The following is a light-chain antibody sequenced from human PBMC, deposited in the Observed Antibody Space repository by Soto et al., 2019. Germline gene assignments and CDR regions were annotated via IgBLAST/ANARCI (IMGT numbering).Light chain of an antibody. CDR3: GQFVSAPPRT. CDR1: QSVSSTF. Sequence: EIVLRQSPGTRSLSPGERATLSFRASQSVSSTFLAWYQQKPGQAPRLLIFGVSNRATGIPDRFSGSGSGTDFTLTISRLEPEDFAVYYCGQFVSAPPRTFGQGTKVDI. V-gene: IGKV3-20*01. CDR2: GVS. J-gene: IGKJ1*01.